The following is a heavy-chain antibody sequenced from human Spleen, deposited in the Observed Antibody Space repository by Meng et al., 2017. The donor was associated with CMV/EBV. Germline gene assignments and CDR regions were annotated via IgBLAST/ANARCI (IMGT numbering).Heavy chain of an antibody. D-gene: IGHD6-19*01. CDR1: GGSIRSYY. CDR3: ARDDYSSVWGVFGY. Sequence: SETLSLTCTVSGGSIRSYYWSWIRQPPGKGLEWIGYIYYTGSINYSPSLKSRVSILVDRSKNQFSLKLSSVTAADTAVYYCARDDYSSVWGVFGYWGQGTLVTVSS. J-gene: IGHJ4*02. V-gene: IGHV4-59*01. CDR2: IYYTGSI.